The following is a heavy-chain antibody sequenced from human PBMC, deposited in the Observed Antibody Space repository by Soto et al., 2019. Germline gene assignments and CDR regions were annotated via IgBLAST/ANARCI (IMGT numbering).Heavy chain of an antibody. CDR1: GFTFSSCA. D-gene: IGHD3-3*01. CDR2: IIDSGGST. CDR3: ARGTTLAIFDYGMDV. J-gene: IGHJ6*02. Sequence: GGSLRLSCAASGFTFSSCAMGWVRQAPGKGLEWVSDIIDSGGSTYYEDSVRGRFTISRDNTKNTLFLQMSSLRGEDSGVYYCARGTTLAIFDYGMDVWGQGTTVTVSS. V-gene: IGHV3-23*01.